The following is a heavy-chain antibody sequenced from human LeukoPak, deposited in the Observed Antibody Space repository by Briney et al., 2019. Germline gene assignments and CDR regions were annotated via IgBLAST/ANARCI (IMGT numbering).Heavy chain of an antibody. D-gene: IGHD6-19*01. V-gene: IGHV4-38-2*02. CDR1: GYSISSGYY. CDR3: ARVWYSSGWIDY. J-gene: IGHJ4*02. Sequence: PSETLSLTCTVSGYSISSGYYWGWIRQPPGKGLEWIGSIYHSGSTYYSGNTYYNPSLKSRVIISVDTSKNQFSLELSSVTAADTAVYFCARVWYSSGWIDYWGQGTLVTVSS. CDR2: IYHSGST.